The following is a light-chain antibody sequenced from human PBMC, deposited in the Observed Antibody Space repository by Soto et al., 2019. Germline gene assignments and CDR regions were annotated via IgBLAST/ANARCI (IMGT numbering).Light chain of an antibody. CDR3: QSYDSSRSGWV. CDR1: SSDVGGYKF. CDR2: EVS. J-gene: IGLJ3*02. V-gene: IGLV2-14*01. Sequence: QSALTQPASVSGSPGQSITISCTGTSSDVGGYKFVSWYQQHPGKAPKLMIYEVSNRPSGVPDRFSGSKSGTSASLAITGLQAEDEADYYCQSYDSSRSGWVFGGGTKLTVL.